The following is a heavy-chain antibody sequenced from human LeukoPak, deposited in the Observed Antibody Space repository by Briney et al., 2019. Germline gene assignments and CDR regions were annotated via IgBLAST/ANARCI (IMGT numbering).Heavy chain of an antibody. CDR1: GFTFSSYW. Sequence: GGSLRLSCAASGFTFSSYWMHWVRQAPGKGLVWVSRINSDGSSTSYADSVKGRFTISRDNAKNTLYLQMNSLRAEDTAVYYCAREGVWRQQLVDYYYGMDVWGHGTTVTVSS. CDR3: AREGVWRQQLVDYYYGMDV. V-gene: IGHV3-74*01. J-gene: IGHJ6*02. D-gene: IGHD6-13*01. CDR2: INSDGSST.